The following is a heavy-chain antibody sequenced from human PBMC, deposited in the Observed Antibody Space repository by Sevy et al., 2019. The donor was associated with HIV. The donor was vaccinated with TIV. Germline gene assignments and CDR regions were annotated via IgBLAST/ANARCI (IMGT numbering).Heavy chain of an antibody. CDR1: GYSISSGYY. CDR3: ARDSSTPAAMFDY. CDR2: IYHSGST. D-gene: IGHD2-2*01. Sequence: SETLSLTCAVSGYSISSGYYWGWIRQPPGKGLEWIGSIYHSGSTYYNPSLKGRVTISVDTSKNQFSLKLSSVTAADTAVYYCARDSSTPAAMFDYWGQGTLVTVSS. J-gene: IGHJ4*02. V-gene: IGHV4-38-2*02.